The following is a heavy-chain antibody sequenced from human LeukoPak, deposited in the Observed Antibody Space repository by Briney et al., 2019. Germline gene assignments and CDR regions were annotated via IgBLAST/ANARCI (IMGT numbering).Heavy chain of an antibody. Sequence: GGSLRLSCAASGFTFSSYSMNWVRQAPGKGLEWVSSISSSSSYIYYADSVKGRFTISRDNAKNSLYLQMNSLRVEDTAVYYCARDEVRGVAFDYWGQGTLVTVSS. CDR2: ISSSSSYI. V-gene: IGHV3-21*01. D-gene: IGHD3-10*01. CDR1: GFTFSSYS. CDR3: ARDEVRGVAFDY. J-gene: IGHJ4*02.